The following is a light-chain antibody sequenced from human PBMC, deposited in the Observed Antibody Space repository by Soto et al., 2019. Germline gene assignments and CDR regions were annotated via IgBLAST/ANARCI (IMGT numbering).Light chain of an antibody. CDR1: QCVSDF. CDR2: GSS. Sequence: DIQMSQSPSSVSASVGDTVTSNCRASQCVSDFVAWYQQKPGEAPKLLIYGSSSLLSGVPSRFSGTRSGTDFTLTISSLQPEDFATYYCQQANSYPWTFGQGTKVDIK. CDR3: QQANSYPWT. J-gene: IGKJ1*01. V-gene: IGKV1-12*01.